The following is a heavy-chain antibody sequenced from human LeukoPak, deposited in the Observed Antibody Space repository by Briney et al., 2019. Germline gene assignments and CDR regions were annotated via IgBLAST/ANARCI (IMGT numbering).Heavy chain of an antibody. D-gene: IGHD2-8*01. CDR3: ARGHVYNAFDI. V-gene: IGHV4-34*01. J-gene: IGHJ3*02. Sequence: SETLSLTCAVYGGSFSGYYWSWIRQPPGKGLEWIGEINHSGSTNYNPSLKSRVTISVDTSKNQFSLKLSSVTAADAAVYYCARGHVYNAFDIWGQGTMVTVSS. CDR2: INHSGST. CDR1: GGSFSGYY.